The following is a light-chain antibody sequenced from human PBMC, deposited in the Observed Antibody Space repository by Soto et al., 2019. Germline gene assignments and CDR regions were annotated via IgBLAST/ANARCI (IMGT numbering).Light chain of an antibody. V-gene: IGKV1-33*01. CDR3: QQYDDLPYT. J-gene: IGKJ2*01. Sequence: DVQMTQSPSSLAASVGDRVTITCQASQDIGDYVNWYQQKPGKAPNLLIFDASILERGVPSRFSGSGSETDFTFTINSLQPEDIATYYCQQYDDLPYTFGQGTQLEIK. CDR1: QDIGDY. CDR2: DAS.